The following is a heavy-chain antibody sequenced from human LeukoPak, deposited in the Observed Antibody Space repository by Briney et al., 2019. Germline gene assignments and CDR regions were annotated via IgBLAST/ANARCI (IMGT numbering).Heavy chain of an antibody. V-gene: IGHV1-46*01. CDR1: GYTFTSYY. Sequence: ASVKVSCKASGYTFTSYYMHWVRQAPGQGLEWMGIINPSGGSTSYAQKFQGRVTMTRDTSTSTVYMELSSLRSEDTAVYYCARAAAGPYNSLVSVYWGQGTLVTVSS. D-gene: IGHD6-13*01. CDR3: ARAAAGPYNSLVSVY. J-gene: IGHJ4*02. CDR2: INPSGGST.